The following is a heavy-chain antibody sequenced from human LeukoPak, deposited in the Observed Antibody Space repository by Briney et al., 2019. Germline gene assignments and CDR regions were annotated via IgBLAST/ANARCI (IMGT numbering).Heavy chain of an antibody. J-gene: IGHJ6*03. CDR2: IRYDGSNI. CDR1: GFTFSSYG. CDR3: DVRMDV. V-gene: IGHV3-30*02. Sequence: GGSLRLXCAASGFTFSSYGMHWVRQAPGKGLEWVAFIRYDGSNIYYADSVKGRFTISRDNSKNTLYLQMNSLRAEDTAVYYCDVRMDVWGKGTTVTVSS. D-gene: IGHD3-10*02.